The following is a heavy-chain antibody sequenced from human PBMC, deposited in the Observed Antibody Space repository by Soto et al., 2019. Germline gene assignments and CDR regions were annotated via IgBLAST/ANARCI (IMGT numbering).Heavy chain of an antibody. D-gene: IGHD1-1*01. CDR3: SLSNSYGRGDF. V-gene: IGHV1-69*01. J-gene: IGHJ4*02. CDR2: IIPVFGTT. Sequence: QVQLVQSGAEVKKPGSSVRVSCKASGGTLNSYTISWVRQAPGQGLEWMGGIIPVFGTTDYAQKFQGRVTITAAQSTGTAYLYLFSLRSEDPAIYYSSLSNSYGRGDFWGQGTLVTVSS. CDR1: GGTLNSYT.